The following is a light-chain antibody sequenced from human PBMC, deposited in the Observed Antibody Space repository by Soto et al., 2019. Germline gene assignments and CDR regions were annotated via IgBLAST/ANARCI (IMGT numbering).Light chain of an antibody. V-gene: IGLV2-23*01. Sequence: QSALTQPASVSGSPGQSITISCTGTSSDVGSYNLVSWYQQHPGKAPKLMIYEDSKRPSGVSNRFSGSKSGNTSSLTISGLHAEDEAAYYCCSYAGSSNWVFGGGTKLTVL. CDR3: CSYAGSSNWV. CDR1: SSDVGSYNL. J-gene: IGLJ3*02. CDR2: EDS.